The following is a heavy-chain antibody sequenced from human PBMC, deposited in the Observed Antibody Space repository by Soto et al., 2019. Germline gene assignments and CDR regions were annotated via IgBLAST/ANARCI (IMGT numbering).Heavy chain of an antibody. CDR1: VFTLGGYA. D-gene: IGHD2-21*02. CDR3: TRAGVVVTPTPGDY. J-gene: IGHJ4*02. CDR2: IRSKAYGRTT. Sequence: GGSLRVTCTSSVFTLGGYAMSWVRQAPGKGLEWVGFIRSKAYGRTTEYAASVKGRFTISRDDSKSIAYLQMNSLKTEDTAVYYCTRAGVVVTPTPGDYWGQGTMVTVSS. V-gene: IGHV3-49*04.